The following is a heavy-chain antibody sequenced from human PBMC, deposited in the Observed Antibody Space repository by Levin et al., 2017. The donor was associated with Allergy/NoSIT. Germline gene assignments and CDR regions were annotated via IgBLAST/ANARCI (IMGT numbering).Heavy chain of an antibody. CDR3: AKDYVGSSFGIYYYYGMDV. D-gene: IGHD6-13*01. J-gene: IGHJ6*02. V-gene: IGHV3-30*18. Sequence: GGSLRLSCAASGFTFSSYGMHWVRQAPGKGLEWVAVISYDGSNKYYADSVKGRFTISRDNSKNTLYLQMNSLRAEDTAVYYCAKDYVGSSFGIYYYYGMDVWGQGTTVTVSS. CDR2: ISYDGSNK. CDR1: GFTFSSYG.